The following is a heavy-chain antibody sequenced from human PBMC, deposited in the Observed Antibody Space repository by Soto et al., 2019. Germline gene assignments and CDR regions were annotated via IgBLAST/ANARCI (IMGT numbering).Heavy chain of an antibody. CDR1: GFSLSSSGVG. CDR2: IYWDDDK. J-gene: IGHJ4*02. V-gene: IGHV2-5*02. Sequence: QITLKESGPSLVKPTETLTLTCTFSGFSLSSSGVGVAWIRQPPGKPLELLALIYWDDDKYTSPSLKSRLTITKDTSNNQVVLLMTNMHPLDTAPYCCVHILTGGRLDFWGQRTLVT. CDR3: VHILTGGRLDF. D-gene: IGHD3-16*01.